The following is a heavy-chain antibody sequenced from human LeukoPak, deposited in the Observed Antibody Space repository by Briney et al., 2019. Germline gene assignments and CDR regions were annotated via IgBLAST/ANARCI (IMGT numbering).Heavy chain of an antibody. V-gene: IGHV3-7*01. CDR3: ARDLFSLTVAGGPPIDY. J-gene: IGHJ4*02. D-gene: IGHD6-19*01. Sequence: PGGSLRLSCAASGFTFTTYWMSWVRQAPGQGLEWVANIDQDGSDKYYVDSVKGRFTISRDNAKNSLYLRMNSLRAEDMAVYYCARDLFSLTVAGGPPIDYWGQGTLVTVSS. CDR2: IDQDGSDK. CDR1: GFTFTTYW.